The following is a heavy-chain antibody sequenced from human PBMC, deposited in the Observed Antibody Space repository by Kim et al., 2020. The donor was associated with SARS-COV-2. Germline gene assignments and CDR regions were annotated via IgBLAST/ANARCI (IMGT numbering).Heavy chain of an antibody. CDR2: IIPIFGTA. D-gene: IGHD2-2*01. Sequence: SVKVSCKASGGTFSSYAISWVRQAPGQGLEWMGGIIPIFGTANYAQKFQGRVTITADESTSTAYMELSSLRSEDTAVYYCARGNCSSTSCYYYYYGMDVWGQGTTVTVSS. CDR3: ARGNCSSTSCYYYYYGMDV. V-gene: IGHV1-69*13. CDR1: GGTFSSYA. J-gene: IGHJ6*02.